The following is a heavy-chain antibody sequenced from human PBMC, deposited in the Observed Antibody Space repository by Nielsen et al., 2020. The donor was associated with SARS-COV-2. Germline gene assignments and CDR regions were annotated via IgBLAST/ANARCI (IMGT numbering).Heavy chain of an antibody. D-gene: IGHD1-26*01. CDR3: ASDCELPDY. CDR2: ISSSGSYI. Sequence: GESLKIPCAASGFTFSSYSMNWVRQAPGKGLEWVSAISSSGSYIYYADSVKGRFTVSRDNAKDSLYLQMNSLSAEDTAVYYCASDCELPDYWGQGTLVTVSS. V-gene: IGHV3-21*01. CDR1: GFTFSSYS. J-gene: IGHJ4*02.